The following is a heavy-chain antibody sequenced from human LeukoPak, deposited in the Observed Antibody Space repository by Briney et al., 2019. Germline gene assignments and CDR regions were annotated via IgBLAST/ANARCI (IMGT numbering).Heavy chain of an antibody. D-gene: IGHD2-2*02. Sequence: GGSLRLSCAASGFTFSNYCMHWVRQAPGKGLEWVANIWYDGSNKFYADSVKGRFNISRDNFNNTLYLQMNSLRSEDTALYYCARAPYTTGRFFYFDSWGQGTLVSVSS. J-gene: IGHJ4*02. CDR2: IWYDGSNK. V-gene: IGHV3-33*08. CDR1: GFTFSNYC. CDR3: ARAPYTTGRFFYFDS.